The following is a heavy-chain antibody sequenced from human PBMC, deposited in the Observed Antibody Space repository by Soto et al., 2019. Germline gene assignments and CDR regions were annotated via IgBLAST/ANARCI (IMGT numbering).Heavy chain of an antibody. CDR3: ARSHCGGDCSPSYYYYGMDV. J-gene: IGHJ6*02. D-gene: IGHD2-21*02. CDR2: IYPGDSDT. CDR1: GYSFTSYW. Sequence: RGESLKISCKGSGYSFTSYWIGWVRQMPGKGLEWMGIIYPGDSDTRYSPSFQGQVTISADKSISTAYLQWSSLKASDTAMYYCARSHCGGDCSPSYYYYGMDVWGQGTTVTVSS. V-gene: IGHV5-51*01.